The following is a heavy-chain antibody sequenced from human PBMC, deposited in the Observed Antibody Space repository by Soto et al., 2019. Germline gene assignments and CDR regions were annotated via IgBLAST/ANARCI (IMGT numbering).Heavy chain of an antibody. J-gene: IGHJ6*02. D-gene: IGHD4-17*01. CDR3: ARRGGDYEFYYYYYGMDV. CDR1: GDSISSYY. Sequence: SETLSLTCTVSGDSISSYYWSWIRQPPGKGLEWIGYIYYSGSTNYNPSLKSRVTISVDTSKNQFSLKLSSVTAADTAVYYCARRGGDYEFYYYYYGMDVWGQGTTVTVS. CDR2: IYYSGST. V-gene: IGHV4-59*08.